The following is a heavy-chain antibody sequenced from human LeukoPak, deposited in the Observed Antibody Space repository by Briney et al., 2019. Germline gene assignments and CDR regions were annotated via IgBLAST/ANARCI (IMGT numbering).Heavy chain of an antibody. Sequence: GGSLRLSCAASGFTFSSYAMSWVRQAPGKGLEWVSAISGSGGSTYYADSVKGRFTISRDNSKNTLYLQMNSLRAGDTAVYYCAKERRYQLLSGSWFDPWGQGTLVTVSS. J-gene: IGHJ5*02. CDR2: ISGSGGST. D-gene: IGHD2-2*01. CDR1: GFTFSSYA. CDR3: AKERRYQLLSGSWFDP. V-gene: IGHV3-23*01.